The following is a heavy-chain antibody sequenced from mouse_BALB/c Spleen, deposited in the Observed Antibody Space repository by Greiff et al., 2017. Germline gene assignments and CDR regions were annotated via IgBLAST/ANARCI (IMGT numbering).Heavy chain of an antibody. V-gene: IGHV1S81*02. CDR3: TRSEYYGSSRYWYFDV. J-gene: IGHJ1*01. CDR1: GYTFTSYS. D-gene: IGHD1-1*01. Sequence: VQLMESGAELVKPGASVKLSCKASGYTFTSYSMYWVKQRPGQGLEWIGEINPSNGGTNFNEKFKSKATLTVDKSSSTAYMQLSSLTSEDSAVYYCTRSEYYGSSRYWYFDVWGAGTTVTVSS. CDR2: INPSNGGT.